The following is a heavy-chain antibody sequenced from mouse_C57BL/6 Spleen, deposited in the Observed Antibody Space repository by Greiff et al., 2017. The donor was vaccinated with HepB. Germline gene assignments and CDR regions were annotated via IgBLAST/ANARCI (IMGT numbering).Heavy chain of an antibody. D-gene: IGHD2-4*01. CDR2: IWTGGGT. CDR1: GFSLTSYA. Sequence: VKLQESGPGLVAPSQSLSITCTVSGFSLTSYAISWVRQPPGKGLEWLGVIWTGGGTNYNSALKSRLSISKDNSKSQVFLKMNSLQTDDTARYYCATHIYYDYDVFFAYWGQGTLVTVSA. CDR3: ATHIYYDYDVFFAY. V-gene: IGHV2-9-1*01. J-gene: IGHJ3*01.